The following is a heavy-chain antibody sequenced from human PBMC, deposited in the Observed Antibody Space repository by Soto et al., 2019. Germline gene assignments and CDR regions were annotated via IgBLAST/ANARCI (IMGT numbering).Heavy chain of an antibody. CDR3: ARTGSSSWYPDWFDP. Sequence: QVQLQESGPGLVKTSETLSLTCTVSGGSISSYYWSWIRQPPGKGLEWIGYIYYSGSNNYNPSLKSRVTISIDTSKNQFSLKLSSVTAADTAVYYCARTGSSSWYPDWFDPWGQGTLVTVSS. CDR1: GGSISSYY. D-gene: IGHD6-13*01. J-gene: IGHJ5*02. CDR2: IYYSGSN. V-gene: IGHV4-59*01.